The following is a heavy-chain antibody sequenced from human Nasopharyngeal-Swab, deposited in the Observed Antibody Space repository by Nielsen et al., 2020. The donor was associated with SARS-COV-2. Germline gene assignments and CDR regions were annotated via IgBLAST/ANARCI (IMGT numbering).Heavy chain of an antibody. Sequence: GGSLRLSCAASGFTFSSCSMNWVRQAPGKGLEWVSSISSSSYIYYADSVKGRFTISRDNAKNSLYLQMNSLRAEDTAVYYCARGYDYVWGSYPEGAFDIWGQGTMVTVSS. CDR1: GFTFSSCS. CDR2: ISSSSYI. D-gene: IGHD3-16*02. J-gene: IGHJ3*02. V-gene: IGHV3-21*01. CDR3: ARGYDYVWGSYPEGAFDI.